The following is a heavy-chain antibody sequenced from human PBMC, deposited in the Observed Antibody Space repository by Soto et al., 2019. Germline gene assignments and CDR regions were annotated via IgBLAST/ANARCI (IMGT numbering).Heavy chain of an antibody. CDR2: INPNSGGT. Sequence: ASVKVSCKASGGTFSSYAISWVRQAPGQGLEWMGWINPNSGGTNYAQKFQGWVTMTRDTSISTAYMELSRLRSDDTAVYYCARSHPNDTYGDYIFDYWLQGTLVTVSS. D-gene: IGHD4-17*01. J-gene: IGHJ4*02. V-gene: IGHV1-2*04. CDR3: ARSHPNDTYGDYIFDY. CDR1: GGTFSSYA.